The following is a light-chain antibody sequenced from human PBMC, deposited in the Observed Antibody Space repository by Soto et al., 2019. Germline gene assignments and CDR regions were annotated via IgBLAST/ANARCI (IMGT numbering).Light chain of an antibody. Sequence: ETVMTQSPATLSVSPGERATLSCRASQSVNSNLAWYQQKLGQAPRVLIYGASTRATGIPDRFSGSGSGTEFIRTVSSLQSEDFAVYYCQEYNSWPWTFGQGTKVEIK. CDR2: GAS. J-gene: IGKJ1*01. CDR3: QEYNSWPWT. V-gene: IGKV3-15*01. CDR1: QSVNSN.